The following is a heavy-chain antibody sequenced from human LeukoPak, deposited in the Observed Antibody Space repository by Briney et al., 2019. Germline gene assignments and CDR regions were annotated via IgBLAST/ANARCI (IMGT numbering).Heavy chain of an antibody. CDR2: INHSGST. CDR3: ARGMRYQLFNYGMDV. CDR1: GGSFSGYY. Sequence: SETLSLTCAVYGGSFSGYYWSWIRQPPGKGLEWIGEINHSGSTNYNPSLKSRVTISVDTSKNLFSLKLSSVTAADTAVYYCARGMRYQLFNYGMDVWGQGTTVTVSS. J-gene: IGHJ6*02. D-gene: IGHD2-2*01. V-gene: IGHV4-34*01.